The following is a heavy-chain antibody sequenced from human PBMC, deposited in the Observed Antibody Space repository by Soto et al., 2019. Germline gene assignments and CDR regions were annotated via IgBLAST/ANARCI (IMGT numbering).Heavy chain of an antibody. V-gene: IGHV4-59*01. D-gene: IGHD6-19*01. Sequence: SETLSLTCTVSGGSISTYYWSWIRQPPGKGLEWIWYIYYSGSTNHNPSLKSRVTMSVDTSKNQFSLKLSSVTAVDTAVYYCARGQWLELYVFDIWGQGTMLTVSS. CDR2: IYYSGST. CDR1: GGSISTYY. J-gene: IGHJ3*02. CDR3: ARGQWLELYVFDI.